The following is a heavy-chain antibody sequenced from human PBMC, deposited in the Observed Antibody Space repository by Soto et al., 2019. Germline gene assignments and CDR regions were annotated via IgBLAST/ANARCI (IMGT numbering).Heavy chain of an antibody. CDR1: GFTFSSYA. D-gene: IGHD3-22*01. J-gene: IGHJ4*02. CDR2: ISGSGGST. CDR3: AKAETSGYYYFDY. V-gene: IGHV3-23*01. Sequence: GGALRLSCAASGFTFSSYAMSWVRQAPGKGLEWVSAISGSGGSTYYADSVKGRFTISRDNSKNTLYLQMNSLRAEDTAVYYCAKAETSGYYYFDYWGQGTLVTVSS.